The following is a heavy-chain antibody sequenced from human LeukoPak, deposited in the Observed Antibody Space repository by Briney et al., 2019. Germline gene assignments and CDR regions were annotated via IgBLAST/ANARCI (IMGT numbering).Heavy chain of an antibody. CDR1: GFTFSSYS. Sequence: PGGSLRLSCAASGFTFSSYSMNWARQAPGKGLEWVSSISSSSSYIYYADSVKGRFTISRDNAKNSLYLQMNSLRAEDTAVYYCARGADSSGYYYFDYWGXXXLVTVSS. J-gene: IGHJ4*01. CDR2: ISSSSSYI. V-gene: IGHV3-21*01. CDR3: ARGADSSGYYYFDY. D-gene: IGHD3-22*01.